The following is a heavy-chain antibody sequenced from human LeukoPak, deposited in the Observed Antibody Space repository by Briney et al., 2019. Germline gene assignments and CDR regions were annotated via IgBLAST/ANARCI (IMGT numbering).Heavy chain of an antibody. J-gene: IGHJ1*01. CDR3: ASADTGRGNSRNYD. D-gene: IGHD3-16*01. V-gene: IGHV3-7*01. CDR1: GFAFSSFW. CDR2: IRPDGRGA. Sequence: GGSLRLSCAASGFAFSSFWMSWVRQAPGKGLEWVANIRPDGRGASYVDSVKGRFTISRDNAKNSLYLQMNSLRVEDTAVYFCASADTGRGNSRNYDWGQGTLVTVSS.